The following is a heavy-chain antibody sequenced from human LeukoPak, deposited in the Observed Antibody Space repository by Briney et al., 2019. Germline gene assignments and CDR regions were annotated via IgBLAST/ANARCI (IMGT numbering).Heavy chain of an antibody. Sequence: GGSLRLSCAASGFTFSNAWMSWVRQAPGKGLEWVGRIKSKTDGGTTDYAAPVKGRFTISRDDSKNTLYLQMNSLKTEDTAVYYCTAVDFWSASPAFDIWGQGTMVTVSS. V-gene: IGHV3-15*01. CDR2: IKSKTDGGTT. CDR1: GFTFSNAW. D-gene: IGHD3-3*01. CDR3: TAVDFWSASPAFDI. J-gene: IGHJ3*02.